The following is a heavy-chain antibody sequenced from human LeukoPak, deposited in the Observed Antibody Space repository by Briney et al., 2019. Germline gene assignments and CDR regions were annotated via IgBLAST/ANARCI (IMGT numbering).Heavy chain of an antibody. CDR3: ARDDTDSHLHY. CDR1: GYTFSDYY. D-gene: IGHD2-2*02. Sequence: ASVKVSCKASGYTFSDYYLHWVRQAPGQGLEWMGWINPNSGGTNYAQKFQGRVTMTRDTSISTAYMELNRLTSDDTAVYYCARDDTDSHLHYCGQGSLVTV. V-gene: IGHV1-2*02. J-gene: IGHJ4*02. CDR2: INPNSGGT.